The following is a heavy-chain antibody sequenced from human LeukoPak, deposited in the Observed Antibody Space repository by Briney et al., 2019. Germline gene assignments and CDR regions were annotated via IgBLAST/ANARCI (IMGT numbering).Heavy chain of an antibody. J-gene: IGHJ4*02. V-gene: IGHV3-64*01. D-gene: IGHD6-13*01. CDR3: ARDRIAAAVLDF. Sequence: PGGSLRLSCAASGFTFSSYAMHWVRQAPGKGLEYVSAISSNGGSTYYANSVKGRFTISRDNSKNTLYLQMGSLRAEDMAVYYCARDRIAAAVLDFWGQGTLVTVSS. CDR2: ISSNGGST. CDR1: GFTFSSYA.